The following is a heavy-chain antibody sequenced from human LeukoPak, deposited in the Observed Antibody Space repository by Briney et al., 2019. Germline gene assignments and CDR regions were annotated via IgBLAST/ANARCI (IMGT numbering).Heavy chain of an antibody. CDR2: INHSGST. Sequence: PSETLSLTCAVYGGSFSGYYWSWIRQPPGKGLEWIGEINHSGSTNYNPSLKSRVTISVDTSKDQFSLKLSSVTAADTAVYYCARGLPLRSSSFGYWGQGTLVTVSS. D-gene: IGHD6-6*01. V-gene: IGHV4-34*01. CDR1: GGSFSGYY. J-gene: IGHJ4*02. CDR3: ARGLPLRSSSFGY.